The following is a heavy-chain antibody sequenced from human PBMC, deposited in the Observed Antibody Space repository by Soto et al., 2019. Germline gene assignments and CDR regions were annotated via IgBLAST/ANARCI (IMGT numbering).Heavy chain of an antibody. CDR3: EKDRSPVKGYFDY. CDR2: ISGSGGST. V-gene: IGHV3-23*01. J-gene: IGHJ4*02. CDR1: GFTFSSYA. Sequence: GGSLRLSCAASGFTFSSYAMSWVRQAPGKGLEWVSAISGSGGSTYYADSVKGRFTISRDNSKNTLYLQMNSLGAEDTAVYYCEKDRSPVKGYFDYWGQGTLVPVSS.